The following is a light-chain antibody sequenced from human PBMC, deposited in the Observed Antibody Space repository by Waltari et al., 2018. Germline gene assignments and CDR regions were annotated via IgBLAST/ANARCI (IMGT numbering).Light chain of an antibody. CDR1: SSDVGGYNY. CDR3: CSYAGSYTYV. CDR2: YVS. J-gene: IGLJ1*01. Sequence: QSALTPPRSVSGSPGQSVTISCTGTSSDVGGYNYVSWYQQHPGKAPQRMIYYVSKRPSGVPDRFSGSKSGNTASLTISGLQAEDEADYYCCSYAGSYTYVFGTGTKVTVL. V-gene: IGLV2-11*01.